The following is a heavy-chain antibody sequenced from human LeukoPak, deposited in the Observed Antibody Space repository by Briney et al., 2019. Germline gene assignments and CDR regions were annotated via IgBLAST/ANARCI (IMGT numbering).Heavy chain of an antibody. CDR3: ARGGYFDWLLYYFDY. J-gene: IGHJ4*02. CDR1: GFTFDDYA. D-gene: IGHD3-9*01. CDR2: ISWNSGSI. V-gene: IGHV3-9*01. Sequence: GGSLRLSCAASGFTFDDYAMHWVRQAPGKGLEWVSGISWNSGSIGYADSVKGRFTISRDNSKNTLYLQMNSLRAEDTAVYYCARGGYFDWLLYYFDYWGQGTLVTVSS.